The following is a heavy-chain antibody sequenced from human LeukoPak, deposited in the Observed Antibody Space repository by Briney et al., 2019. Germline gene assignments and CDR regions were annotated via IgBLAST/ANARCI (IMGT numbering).Heavy chain of an antibody. J-gene: IGHJ4*02. D-gene: IGHD4-11*01. Sequence: ASVKVSCKASGYTFTGYFMHWVRQAPGQGLQWLGWINLNSGYTTYARRFQGRVTMTRDTPITTAYMDLRGLRSDDTAVYYCAAALDLDYSMISDFWGQGTLVTVSS. CDR2: INLNSGYT. CDR3: AAALDLDYSMISDF. V-gene: IGHV1-2*02. CDR1: GYTFTGYF.